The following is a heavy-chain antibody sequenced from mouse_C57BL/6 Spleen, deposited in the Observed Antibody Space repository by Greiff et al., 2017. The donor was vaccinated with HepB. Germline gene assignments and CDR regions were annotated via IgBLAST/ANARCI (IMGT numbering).Heavy chain of an antibody. CDR1: GYTFTSYW. J-gene: IGHJ2*01. CDR2: IDPSDSYT. Sequence: QVQLKQPGAELVKPGASVKLSCKASGYTFTSYWMQWVKQRPGQGLEWIGEIDPSDSYTNYNQKFKGKATLTVDTSSSTAYMQLSSLTSEDSAVYYCARSGDGGYYFDYWGQGTTLTVSS. CDR3: ARSGDGGYYFDY. D-gene: IGHD3-1*01. V-gene: IGHV1-50*01.